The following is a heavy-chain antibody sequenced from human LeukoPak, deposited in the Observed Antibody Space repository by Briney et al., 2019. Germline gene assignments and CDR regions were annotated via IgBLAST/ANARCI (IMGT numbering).Heavy chain of an antibody. Sequence: SETLSLICSVSGDSISTYHWNWIWKRPGKGLEWIGYMQSTGNSNYNPSLKNRVNIFVDKSKNQFVLNLRSVTAADTAVYYCARDKRHSYGRSLDPWGQRMLVTVSS. CDR3: ARDKRHSYGRSLDP. CDR1: GDSISTYH. CDR2: MQSTGNS. D-gene: IGHD5-18*01. V-gene: IGHV4-59*01. J-gene: IGHJ5*02.